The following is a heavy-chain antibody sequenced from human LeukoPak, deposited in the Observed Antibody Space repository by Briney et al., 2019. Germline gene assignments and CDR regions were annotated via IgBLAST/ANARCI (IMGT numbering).Heavy chain of an antibody. J-gene: IGHJ4*02. CDR1: GFTFSSYG. V-gene: IGHV3-30*02. D-gene: IGHD5-18*01. CDR2: IRYDGSNK. Sequence: GGSLRLSCAASGFTFSSYGMHWVRQAPGKGLEWVAFIRYDGSNKYYADSVKGRFTVSRDNSKNTLYLQMNSLRAEDTAVYYCAKPPDTATDYWGQGTLVTVSS. CDR3: AKPPDTATDY.